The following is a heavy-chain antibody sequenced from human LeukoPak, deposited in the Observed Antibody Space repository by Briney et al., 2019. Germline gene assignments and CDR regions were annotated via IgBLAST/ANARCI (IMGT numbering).Heavy chain of an antibody. CDR3: WKDQGIGVACLPYFFDF. Sequence: SGGSLRLSCAASGFTFSSYAMSWFRQPPGKGLKWFSAIIGMGGSTYYPDSVKGRFTISRDISKKPLYLQMNTLRAEDTPVYYCWKDQGIGVACLPYFFDFWGQGTLVTVSS. D-gene: IGHD3-22*01. V-gene: IGHV3-23*01. CDR2: IIGMGGST. J-gene: IGHJ4*02. CDR1: GFTFSSYA.